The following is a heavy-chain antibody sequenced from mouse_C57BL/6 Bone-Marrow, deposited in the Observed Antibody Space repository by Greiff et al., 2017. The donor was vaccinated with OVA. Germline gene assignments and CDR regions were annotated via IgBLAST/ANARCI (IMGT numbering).Heavy chain of an antibody. J-gene: IGHJ2*01. Sequence: VQLQQSGAELVRPGASVKMSCKASGYTFTSYPMHWVKQRPGQGLEWIGYINPNSGYTKYNQKFKDKATLTEDKSSSTAYMQLSSLTSEDSAVYYCAGRISQVDFDDWGQGTTLTFAS. CDR3: AGRISQVDFDD. CDR2: INPNSGYT. CDR1: GYTFTSYP. D-gene: IGHD5-2*01. V-gene: IGHV1-4*01.